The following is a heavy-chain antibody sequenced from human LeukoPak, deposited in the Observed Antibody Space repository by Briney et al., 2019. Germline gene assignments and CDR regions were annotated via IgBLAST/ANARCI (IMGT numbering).Heavy chain of an antibody. J-gene: IGHJ4*02. V-gene: IGHV4-59*08. Sequence: SETLSLTCTVSGGSISSYYWSWIRQPPGKGLEWIGYIYYSGSTNYNPSLKSRVTISQDTSKNQFSLKVSSVTAADTAVYYCARQRYTYGTFDFWGQGTLVTVSS. CDR2: IYYSGST. CDR1: GGSISSYY. D-gene: IGHD5-18*01. CDR3: ARQRYTYGTFDF.